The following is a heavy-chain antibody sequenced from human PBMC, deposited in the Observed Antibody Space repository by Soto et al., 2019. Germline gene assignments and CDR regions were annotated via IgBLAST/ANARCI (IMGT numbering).Heavy chain of an antibody. J-gene: IGHJ4*02. CDR3: ARAPSSKLYYDYVWGSPYFDY. CDR2: IYYSGST. CDR1: GGSISSGDYY. D-gene: IGHD3-16*01. Sequence: TSETLSLTCTVSGGSISSGDYYWSWIRQPPGKGLEWIGYIYYSGSTYYNPSLKSRVTISVDTSKNQFSLKLSSVTAADTAVYYCARAPSSKLYYDYVWGSPYFDYWGQGTLVTVSS. V-gene: IGHV4-30-4*01.